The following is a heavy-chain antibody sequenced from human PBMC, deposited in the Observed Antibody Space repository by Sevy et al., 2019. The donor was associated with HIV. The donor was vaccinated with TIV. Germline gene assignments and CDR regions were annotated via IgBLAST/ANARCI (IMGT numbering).Heavy chain of an antibody. CDR1: GFTFSSSW. CDR3: ARDPGWGAIDY. D-gene: IGHD3-16*01. V-gene: IGHV3-7*01. J-gene: IGHJ4*02. Sequence: GGSLRLSCAASGFTFSSSWMAWVRQTPGKGLEWVVTIKNDGTEKYYVDSVKGRHTISRDNANNSLYLQMNRLRADDTAIYYCARDPGWGAIDYWGQGILVTVSS. CDR2: IKNDGTEK.